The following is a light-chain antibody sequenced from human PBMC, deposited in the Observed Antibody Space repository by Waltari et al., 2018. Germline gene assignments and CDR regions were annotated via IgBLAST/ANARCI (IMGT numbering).Light chain of an antibody. V-gene: IGLV3-21*01. J-gene: IGLJ3*02. Sequence: SYVLTQPPSVSVAPRKTAKITCGGKNIAALSVHWYQQRPGRAPVVVIQDDSDRPSGSPERFAGSNSGNPATLTISGGEAGDEADYYCQVWHSSGGVFGGGTRLTVL. CDR2: DDS. CDR3: QVWHSSGGV. CDR1: NIAALS.